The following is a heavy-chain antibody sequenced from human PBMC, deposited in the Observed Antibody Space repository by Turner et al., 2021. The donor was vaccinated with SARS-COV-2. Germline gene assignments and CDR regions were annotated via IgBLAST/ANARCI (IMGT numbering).Heavy chain of an antibody. V-gene: IGHV3-23*04. CDR1: GFTFSSYA. Sequence: EVQLVESGGGLVQPGGSLRLSCAASGFTFSSYAMSWVRQAPGKGLEWVSAISGSGGSTYYADSVKGRFTISRDNSKNTLYLQMNSLRAEDTAVYYCAKADRVMIVVVITLFDYWGQGTLVTVSS. D-gene: IGHD3-22*01. J-gene: IGHJ4*02. CDR3: AKADRVMIVVVITLFDY. CDR2: ISGSGGST.